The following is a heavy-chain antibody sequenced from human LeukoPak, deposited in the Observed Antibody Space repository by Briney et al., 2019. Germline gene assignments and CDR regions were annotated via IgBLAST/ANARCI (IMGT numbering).Heavy chain of an antibody. CDR1: GYTFTGYY. Sequence: GASVKVSCKASGYTFTGYYMHWVRQAPGQGLEWMGWINPNSGGTNYAQKSQGRVTMTRDTSISTAYMELSRLRSDDTAVYYCARALVYYDSSGYYGYWGQGTLVTVSS. V-gene: IGHV1-2*02. CDR2: INPNSGGT. D-gene: IGHD3-22*01. CDR3: ARALVYYDSSGYYGY. J-gene: IGHJ4*02.